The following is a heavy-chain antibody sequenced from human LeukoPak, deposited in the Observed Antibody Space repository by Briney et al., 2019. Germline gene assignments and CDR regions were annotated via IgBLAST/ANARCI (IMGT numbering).Heavy chain of an antibody. D-gene: IGHD1-7*01. CDR3: AKDERNWNYNLASQTYD. J-gene: IGHJ4*02. Sequence: GESLRLSCAASGFTFSSYAMSWVRQAPGKGLEWVSAISGSGVSTYYADSVKGRFTVSRDNSKNTLYLQMSSLRAEDTAVYYCAKDERNWNYNLASQTYDWGQGTLVTVSS. CDR2: ISGSGVST. V-gene: IGHV3-23*01. CDR1: GFTFSSYA.